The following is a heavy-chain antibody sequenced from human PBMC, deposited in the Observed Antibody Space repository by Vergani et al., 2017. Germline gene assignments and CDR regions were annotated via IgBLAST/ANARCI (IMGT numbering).Heavy chain of an antibody. CDR3: ARVSRWAAGNAFDI. D-gene: IGHD6-13*01. CDR1: GFTFSSYW. Sequence: EVQLVESGGGLVQPGGSLRLSCAASGFTFSSYWMSWVRQAPGKGLEWGANIKQDGSEKYYVDSVKGRFTISRDNAKNSLYLQMNSLRAEDTAVYYCARVSRWAAGNAFDIWGQGTMVTVSS. J-gene: IGHJ3*02. V-gene: IGHV3-7*01. CDR2: IKQDGSEK.